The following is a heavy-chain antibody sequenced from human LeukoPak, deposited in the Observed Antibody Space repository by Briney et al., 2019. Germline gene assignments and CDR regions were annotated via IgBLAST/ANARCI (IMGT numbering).Heavy chain of an antibody. D-gene: IGHD2-21*01. V-gene: IGHV1-3*01. J-gene: IGHJ4*02. CDR1: GYTFTKYV. CDR3: ARDDCGDTCYPGGY. Sequence: ASVEVSCKASGYTFTKYVVHWVRQAPGQRPEWMGWINAGNGDTKYSQNFQDRVTITRDTSANTAYMELSSLISEDTALYYCARDDCGDTCYPGGYWGQGTLVTVSS. CDR2: INAGNGDT.